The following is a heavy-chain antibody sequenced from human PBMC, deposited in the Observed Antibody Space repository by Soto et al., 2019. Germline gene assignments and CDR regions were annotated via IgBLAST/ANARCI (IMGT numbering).Heavy chain of an antibody. V-gene: IGHV4-34*01. CDR1: GGSFSGYY. D-gene: IGHD6-6*01. CDR2: INHSGST. J-gene: IGHJ4*02. CDR3: AIGLSGEYSSSSIDY. Sequence: QVQLQQWGAGLLKPSETLSLTCAVYGGSFSGYYWSWIRQPPGKGLGWIGEINHSGSTNYNPSLKSRVTISVDTSKNQFSLKLSSVTAADTAVYYCAIGLSGEYSSSSIDYWGQGTLVTVSS.